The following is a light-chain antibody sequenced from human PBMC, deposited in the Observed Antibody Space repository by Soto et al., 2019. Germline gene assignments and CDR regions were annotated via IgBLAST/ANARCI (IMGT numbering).Light chain of an antibody. V-gene: IGLV3-21*02. Sequence: SYELAQPPSVSVAPGQTARISCGGDKIGNKRVHWYQQKPGQAPVLVVYDDTDRPSGIPERFSGSNSGNTATLTVNRVEAGDEADFYCQVWGSSSDHPVFGGGTKLTVL. CDR2: DDT. CDR1: KIGNKR. J-gene: IGLJ2*01. CDR3: QVWGSSSDHPV.